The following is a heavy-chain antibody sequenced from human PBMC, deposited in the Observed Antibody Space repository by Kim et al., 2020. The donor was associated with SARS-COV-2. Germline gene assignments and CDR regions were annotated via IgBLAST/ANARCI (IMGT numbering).Heavy chain of an antibody. V-gene: IGHV3-48*04. CDR3: AREFPSTTDYDILTGYKYYFDY. CDR1: GFTFSSYS. CDR2: ISSSSSTI. Sequence: GGSLRLSCAASGFTFSSYSMNWVRQAPGKGLEWVSYISSSSSTIYYADSVKGRFTISRDNAKNSLYLQMNSLRAEDTAVYYCAREFPSTTDYDILTGYKYYFDYWGQGTLVTVSS. J-gene: IGHJ4*02. D-gene: IGHD3-9*01.